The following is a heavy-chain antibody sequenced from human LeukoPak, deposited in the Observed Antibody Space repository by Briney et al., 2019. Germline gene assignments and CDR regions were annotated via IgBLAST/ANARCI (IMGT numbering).Heavy chain of an antibody. Sequence: SETLSLTCAVSGGPISSSNWWSWVRQPPGKGLEWIGEIYHSGSTNYNPSLKSRVTISVDKSKNQFSLKLSSVTAADTAVYYCARGTKAGDYVWGSYRHDYFDYWGQGTLVTVSS. J-gene: IGHJ4*02. D-gene: IGHD3-16*02. V-gene: IGHV4-4*02. CDR3: ARGTKAGDYVWGSYRHDYFDY. CDR2: IYHSGST. CDR1: GGPISSSNW.